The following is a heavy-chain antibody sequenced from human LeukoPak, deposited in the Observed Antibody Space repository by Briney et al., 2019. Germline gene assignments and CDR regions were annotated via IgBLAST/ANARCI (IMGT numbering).Heavy chain of an antibody. J-gene: IGHJ4*02. CDR3: TREAAWSGYSADFDY. CDR2: IRSKAYGGTT. V-gene: IGHV3-49*04. CDR1: GFTFGDYA. D-gene: IGHD3-3*01. Sequence: TGGSLRLSCTASGFTFGDYAMTWVRQAPGKGREWVGFIRSKAYGGTTEDAASVRGRFTTSRDDSKSTAYQQMNSRKTEDSAVYYCTREAAWSGYSADFDYWGQGTLVTVSS.